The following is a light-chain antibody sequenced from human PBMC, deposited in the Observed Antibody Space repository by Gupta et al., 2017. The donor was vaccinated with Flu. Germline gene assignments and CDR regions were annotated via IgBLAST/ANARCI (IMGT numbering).Light chain of an antibody. CDR1: QSVGSF. CDR2: GTS. Sequence: EIVMTQSPATLSLSPGERATLSCRASQSVGSFLAWYQQKPGQAPRLLIYGTSTRATGIAARLSRSGSGREFSLTISSLQSEDFAVYYCQQDRDWPLTFGGGAKVEIK. V-gene: IGKV3D-15*01. J-gene: IGKJ4*01. CDR3: QQDRDWPLT.